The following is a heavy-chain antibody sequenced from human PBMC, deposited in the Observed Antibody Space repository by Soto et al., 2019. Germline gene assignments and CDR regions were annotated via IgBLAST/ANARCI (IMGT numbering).Heavy chain of an antibody. CDR1: GFTFSSYA. CDR2: ISGSGGST. V-gene: IGHV3-23*01. D-gene: IGHD2-15*01. J-gene: IGHJ5*02. Sequence: EVQLLESGGGLVQPGGSLRLSCAASGFTFSSYAMSWVRQAPGKGLEWVSAISGSGGSTYYADSVKGRFTISRDNSKNTLYLQMNSLRAEDTAVYYCAKDQTVVVVAADGFDPWGQGTLVTVSS. CDR3: AKDQTVVVVAADGFDP.